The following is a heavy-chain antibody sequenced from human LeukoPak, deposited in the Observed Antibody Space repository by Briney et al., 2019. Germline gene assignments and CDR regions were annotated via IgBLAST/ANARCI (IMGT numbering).Heavy chain of an antibody. CDR1: GFTFSSYW. J-gene: IGHJ4*02. CDR2: IYSDGSST. D-gene: IGHD6-13*01. Sequence: PGGSLRLSCAASGFTFSSYWMHWVRQAPGKGLVWVSRIYSDGSSTSYADSVKGRFTISRDNAKNSLYLQMNSLRAEDTAVYYCAREPGIAAAGTDPDYWGQGTLVTVSS. CDR3: AREPGIAAAGTDPDY. V-gene: IGHV3-74*01.